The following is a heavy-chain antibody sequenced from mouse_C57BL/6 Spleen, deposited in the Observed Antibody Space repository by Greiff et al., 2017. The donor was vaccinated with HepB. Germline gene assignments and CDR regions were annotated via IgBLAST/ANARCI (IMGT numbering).Heavy chain of an antibody. CDR2: IYPGGGYT. V-gene: IGHV1-63*01. CDR1: GYTFTNYW. D-gene: IGHD1-1*01. Sequence: VQLQQSGAELVRPGTSVKMSCKASGYTFTNYWIGWAKQRPGHGLEWIGDIYPGGGYTNYNEKFKGKATLTADKSSSTAYMQFSSLTSEYSAIYDCARAAYGSSYDYAMDYWGQGTSVTVSS. J-gene: IGHJ4*01. CDR3: ARAAYGSSYDYAMDY.